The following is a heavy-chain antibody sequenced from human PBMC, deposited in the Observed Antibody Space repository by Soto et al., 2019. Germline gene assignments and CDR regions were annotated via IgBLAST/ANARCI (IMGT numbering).Heavy chain of an antibody. CDR3: ARAGAFYETSGYPWSTFDI. D-gene: IGHD3-22*01. J-gene: IGHJ3*02. CDR1: GYTLTSYG. Sequence: QFHLVQSGAEVKKPGASVKVSCKASGYTLTSYGISWVRQAPGQGLQWMGWISAYNGNTNYADKFQGRVTMTTDTSTSTAHMEVRSLRSDDTAVYYCARAGAFYETSGYPWSTFDIWGQGTMVTVSS. CDR2: ISAYNGNT. V-gene: IGHV1-18*01.